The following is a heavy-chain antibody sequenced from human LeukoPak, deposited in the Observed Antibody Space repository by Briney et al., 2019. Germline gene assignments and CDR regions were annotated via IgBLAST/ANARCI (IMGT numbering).Heavy chain of an antibody. CDR1: GYTFTSYG. D-gene: IGHD7-27*01. CDR2: VSAYNGNT. J-gene: IGHJ3*02. V-gene: IGHV1-18*01. CDR3: ARAPWGRAFDI. Sequence: ASVTVSCKASGYTFTSYGISWVRQAPGQGLEWMGWVSAYNGNTNYAQKFQGRVTMTRDTSISTAYMELSRLRSDDTAVYYCARAPWGRAFDIWGQGTMVTVSS.